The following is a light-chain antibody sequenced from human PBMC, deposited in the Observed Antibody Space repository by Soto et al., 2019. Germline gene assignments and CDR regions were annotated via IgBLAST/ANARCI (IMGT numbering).Light chain of an antibody. CDR1: SSNIGSNY. CDR3: AAWDDSRSAVV. Sequence: QSVLTQPPSASGTPGQRVTISCSGSSSNIGSNYVYWYQQLPGTAATLLIYRNNQRPSGVPDRFSGSNSGTSASLAISGLRYEDEADYYCAAWDDSRSAVVFGRGTKLTVL. CDR2: RNN. V-gene: IGLV1-47*01. J-gene: IGLJ2*01.